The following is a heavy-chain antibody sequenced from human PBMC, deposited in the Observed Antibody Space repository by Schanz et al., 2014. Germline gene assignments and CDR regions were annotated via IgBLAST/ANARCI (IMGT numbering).Heavy chain of an antibody. CDR2: ISDTGTTT. CDR3: AREKDLGYSSTLGF. V-gene: IGHV3-11*01. D-gene: IGHD6-13*01. Sequence: QVQLVESGGGLVKPGGSLRLSCAASGFTFNDYYMTWIRQAPGKGLEWVSYISDTGTTTYYADSVNGRFTISRDNAKNSMFLQMNSLRGEDMAVYYCAREKDLGYSSTLGFWGQGTLVTVSS. J-gene: IGHJ4*02. CDR1: GFTFNDYY.